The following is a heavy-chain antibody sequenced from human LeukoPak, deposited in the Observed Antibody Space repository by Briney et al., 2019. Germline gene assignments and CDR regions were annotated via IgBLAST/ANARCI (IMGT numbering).Heavy chain of an antibody. CDR3: ATYRQVLLPFES. J-gene: IGHJ4*02. CDR2: IFPSGGEI. D-gene: IGHD5-18*01. Sequence: PGGALRLSCLASGFTFSNLALIWVRQPPGKGLEWVSSIFPSGGEIHYADSVRGRFTISRDNSKSILSLQMNSLRAEDTAIYYCATYRQVLLPFESWGQGTLVTVSS. V-gene: IGHV3-23*01. CDR1: GFTFSNLA.